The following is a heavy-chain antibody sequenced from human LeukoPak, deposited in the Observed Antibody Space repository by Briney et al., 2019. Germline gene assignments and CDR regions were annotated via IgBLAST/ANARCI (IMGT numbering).Heavy chain of an antibody. CDR3: ARVAGQSGWYY. J-gene: IGHJ4*02. CDR1: GYTFTSYD. D-gene: IGHD6-19*01. CDR2: VNAGNGNT. Sequence: ASVKVSCKASGYTFTSYDINWVRQATGQRLEWMGWVNAGNGNTKYSQKFQGRVTITRDTSASTAYMELSSLRSEDTAVYYCARVAGQSGWYYWGQGALVTVSS. V-gene: IGHV1-3*01.